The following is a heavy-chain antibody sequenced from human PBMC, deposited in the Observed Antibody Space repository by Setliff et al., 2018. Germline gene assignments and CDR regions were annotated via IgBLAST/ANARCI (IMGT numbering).Heavy chain of an antibody. CDR3: TRGIRRITIFGVASYYYYGMDV. CDR1: GFTFGDYA. D-gene: IGHD3-3*01. V-gene: IGHV3-49*04. J-gene: IGHJ6*02. CDR2: IRSKAYGGTT. Sequence: GESLKISCTASGFTFGDYAMSWVRQAPGKGLEWVGFIRSKAYGGTTEYAASVKGRFTISRDDSKSIAYLQMNSLKTEDTAVYYCTRGIRRITIFGVASYYYYGMDVWGQGTTVTVSS.